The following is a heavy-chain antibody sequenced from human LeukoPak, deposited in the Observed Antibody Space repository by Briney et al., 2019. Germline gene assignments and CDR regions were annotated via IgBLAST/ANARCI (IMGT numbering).Heavy chain of an antibody. V-gene: IGHV1-18*01. Sequence: ASVKVSCKASGYTFTSYGISWVRQAPGQGLKWMGWISAYNGNTNYAQKLQGRVTMTTDTSTSTAYMELRSLRSDDTAVYYCARDRGYGSGSYYNDNWGQGTLVTVSS. D-gene: IGHD3-10*01. J-gene: IGHJ4*02. CDR1: GYTFTSYG. CDR3: ARDRGYGSGSYYNDN. CDR2: ISAYNGNT.